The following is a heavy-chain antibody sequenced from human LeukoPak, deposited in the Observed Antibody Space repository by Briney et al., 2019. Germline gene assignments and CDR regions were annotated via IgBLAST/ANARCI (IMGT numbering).Heavy chain of an antibody. Sequence: QSGGSLRLSCAASGFTFSSYAMNWVRQAPGKGLEWVSGLSGIGGNTYYADSVKGRFTISRDNSKNTLYLQVNSLRAEDTAVYYCAKGWHSSGWFTYFDYWGQGTLVTVSS. J-gene: IGHJ4*02. D-gene: IGHD6-19*01. CDR2: LSGIGGNT. V-gene: IGHV3-23*01. CDR1: GFTFSSYA. CDR3: AKGWHSSGWFTYFDY.